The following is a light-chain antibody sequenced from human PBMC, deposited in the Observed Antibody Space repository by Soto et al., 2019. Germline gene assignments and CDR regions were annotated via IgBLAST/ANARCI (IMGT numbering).Light chain of an antibody. CDR1: QSVSRSY. J-gene: IGKJ1*01. CDR2: ATS. CDR3: QQYGSSPQT. Sequence: EIVLTQSPGTLSLSPGERATLSCRASQSVSRSYLAWYQQKPGQAPRLLIYATSNRATGIPDRFSGSGSGTDFTLTISRLEPEDFAVYYCQQYGSSPQTFGQGTKVEIK. V-gene: IGKV3-20*01.